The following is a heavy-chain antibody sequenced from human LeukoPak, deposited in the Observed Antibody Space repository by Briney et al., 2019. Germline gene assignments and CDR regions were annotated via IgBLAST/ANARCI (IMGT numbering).Heavy chain of an antibody. D-gene: IGHD5-12*01. CDR2: IYYTGGT. V-gene: IGHV4-39*01. J-gene: IGHJ6*03. CDR1: GGSITSSSYY. Sequence: SETLSLTCSVSGGSITSSSYYWGWIRQPPEKGLEWIGSIYYTGGTNYSPSLKSRVTIFVDTSKNQFSLKLSSVTAADTAVYYCARVVATGYYYYYMDVWGKGTTVTVSS. CDR3: ARVVATGYYYYYMDV.